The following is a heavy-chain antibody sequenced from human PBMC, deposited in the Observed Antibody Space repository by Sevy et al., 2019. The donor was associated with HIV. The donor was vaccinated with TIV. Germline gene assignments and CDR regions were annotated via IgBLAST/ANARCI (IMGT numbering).Heavy chain of an antibody. D-gene: IGHD5-18*01. CDR2: ISNSGSHT. Sequence: GESLKISCAASGFTFSSYAMSWVRQAPGKGLEWVSSISNSGSHTYYAASVKGRFTISRDNSKNTLYLQVNSLRAEDTAVYYCAKGESVQLWLLLDYWGQGTLVTVSS. V-gene: IGHV3-23*01. CDR3: AKGESVQLWLLLDY. CDR1: GFTFSSYA. J-gene: IGHJ4*02.